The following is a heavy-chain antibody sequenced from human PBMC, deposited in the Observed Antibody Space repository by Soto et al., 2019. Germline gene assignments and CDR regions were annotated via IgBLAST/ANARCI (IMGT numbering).Heavy chain of an antibody. D-gene: IGHD3-3*01. Sequence: ASVKVSCKASGYTFTSYAMHWVRQAPGQRLEWMGWINAGNGNTKYSQKFQGRVTITRDTSASTAYMELSSLRSEDTAVYYCARGVVTIFGVVTHAFDIWGQGTMVTVSS. CDR3: ARGVVTIFGVVTHAFDI. CDR1: GYTFTSYA. J-gene: IGHJ3*02. CDR2: INAGNGNT. V-gene: IGHV1-3*01.